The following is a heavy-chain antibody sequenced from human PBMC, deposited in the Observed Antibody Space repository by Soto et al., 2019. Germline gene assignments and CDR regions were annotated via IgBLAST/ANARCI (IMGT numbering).Heavy chain of an antibody. CDR1: GYSFTSYW. CDR3: ARDAAARDGMDV. CDR2: IDPSDSYT. J-gene: IGHJ6*02. V-gene: IGHV5-10-1*01. Sequence: GESLKISCKGSGYSFTSYWISWVRQMPGKGLEWMGRIDPSDSYTNYSPSFQGRVTISADKSISTAYLQWSSLKASDTAMYYCARDAAARDGMDVWGQGTTVTVSS. D-gene: IGHD6-13*01.